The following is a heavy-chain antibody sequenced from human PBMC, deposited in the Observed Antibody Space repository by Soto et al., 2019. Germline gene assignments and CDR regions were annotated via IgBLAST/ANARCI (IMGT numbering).Heavy chain of an antibody. Sequence: SETLSLTCTVSGGSISFYYWSWIRQPPGKGLEWIGYIYYSGSTDYNPSLKSRVSISVDSSNNQFSLKLSSVTAADTAVFYCARLAGYCSGTSCYGYYGMDVWGQGTTVTVSS. V-gene: IGHV4-59*08. CDR2: IYYSGST. CDR1: GGSISFYY. D-gene: IGHD2-2*01. J-gene: IGHJ6*02. CDR3: ARLAGYCSGTSCYGYYGMDV.